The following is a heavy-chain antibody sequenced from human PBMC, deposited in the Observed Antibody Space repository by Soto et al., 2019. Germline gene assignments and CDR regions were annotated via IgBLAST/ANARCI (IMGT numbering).Heavy chain of an antibody. D-gene: IGHD3-10*01. CDR3: AGATMVRVWDYYYGMDV. CDR2: IWYDGSNK. V-gene: IGHV3-33*01. CDR1: GFTFSSYG. Sequence: QVQLVESGGGVVQPGRSLRLSCAASGFTFSSYGMHWVRQAPGKGLEWVAVIWYDGSNKYYADSVKGRFTISRDNSKNTLYLQMNSLRAEDTAVYYCAGATMVRVWDYYYGMDVWGQGTTVTVSS. J-gene: IGHJ6*02.